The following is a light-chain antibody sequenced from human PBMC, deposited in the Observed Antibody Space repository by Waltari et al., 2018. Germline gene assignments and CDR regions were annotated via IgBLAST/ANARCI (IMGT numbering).Light chain of an antibody. CDR2: EVS. CDR1: SSDVGRYNY. CDR3: SSFTVSDTHV. J-gene: IGLJ1*01. V-gene: IGLV2-14*01. Sequence: QSALTQPASVSGSPGQSITISCTGTSSDVGRYNYVSWYQQHPGKAPKLMIYEVSHRPSGVSNRFSGSKSGNTASLTISGRQAEDEADYYCSSFTVSDTHVFGTGTKVTVL.